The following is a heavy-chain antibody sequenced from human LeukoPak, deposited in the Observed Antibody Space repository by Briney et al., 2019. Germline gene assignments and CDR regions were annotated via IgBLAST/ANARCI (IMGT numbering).Heavy chain of an antibody. V-gene: IGHV3-48*03. D-gene: IGHD5-24*01. CDR1: GFTFSSYE. CDR2: ISSSGSTI. CDR3: ARRRDGYNGGTFDY. Sequence: AGGSLRLSCAASGFTFSSYEMNWVRRAPGKGLEWVSYISSSGSTIYYADSVKGRFTISRDNAKNSLYLQMNSLRAEDTAVYYCARRRDGYNGGTFDYWGQGTLVTVSS. J-gene: IGHJ4*02.